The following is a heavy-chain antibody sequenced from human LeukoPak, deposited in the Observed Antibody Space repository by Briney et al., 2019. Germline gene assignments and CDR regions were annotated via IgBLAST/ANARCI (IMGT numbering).Heavy chain of an antibody. V-gene: IGHV3-9*01. D-gene: IGHD2-2*03. CDR2: FSLDSDNV. CDR1: GFTFHEKYA. Sequence: SGGSLRLSCGASGFTFHEKYAMHWVRQAPGKGLEWVSGFSLDSDNVGYADSVRGRFTVSRDRAKSSLYLQMNYLRPEDTALYFCTKDMDPGGINVWGQGTTVIVSS. CDR3: TKDMDPGGINV. J-gene: IGHJ6*02.